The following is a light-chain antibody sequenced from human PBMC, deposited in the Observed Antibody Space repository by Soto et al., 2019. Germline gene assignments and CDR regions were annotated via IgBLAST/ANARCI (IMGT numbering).Light chain of an antibody. Sequence: ILLTQSPGTLSLSPRERATLSCTASQSVSSNHLAWYQQKLAQAPRLLIYDASSRATGIPDRFSGSGSGTGFTLTISRLEPEDFAVYYCQQYGSSPGTFGQGTKVDI. J-gene: IGKJ1*01. CDR3: QQYGSSPGT. CDR2: DAS. CDR1: QSVSSNH. V-gene: IGKV3-20*01.